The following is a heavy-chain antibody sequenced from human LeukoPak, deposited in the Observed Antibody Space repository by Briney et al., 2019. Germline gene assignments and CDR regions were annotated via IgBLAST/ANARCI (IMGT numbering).Heavy chain of an antibody. D-gene: IGHD6-13*01. CDR1: GYTFTSYG. J-gene: IGHJ4*02. CDR3: ARLRQPRGPLYSSSWNVFDY. Sequence: GASVKVSCKASGYTFTSYGISWVRQAPRQGLEWMGWISAYNGNTNYAQKLQGRVTMTTDTSTSTAYMELRSLRSDDTAVYYCARLRQPRGPLYSSSWNVFDYWGQGTLVTVSS. CDR2: ISAYNGNT. V-gene: IGHV1-18*01.